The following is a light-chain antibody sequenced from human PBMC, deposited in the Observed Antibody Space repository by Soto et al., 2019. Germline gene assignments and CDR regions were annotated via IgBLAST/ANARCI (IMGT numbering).Light chain of an antibody. CDR1: SSDVGSYNF. CDR3: SSYTTSSNYV. J-gene: IGLJ1*01. V-gene: IGLV2-14*01. CDR2: EVS. Sequence: QSALTQPASVSGSPGQSITISCTGTSSDVGSYNFVSWYQQLPGKAPKLMIYEVSNRPSGVSNRFSGSKSGNTASLTISGLQAEDEADHYCSSYTTSSNYVFGSGTKVTVL.